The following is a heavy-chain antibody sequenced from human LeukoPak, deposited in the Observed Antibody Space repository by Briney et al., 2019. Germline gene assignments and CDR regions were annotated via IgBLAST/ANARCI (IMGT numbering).Heavy chain of an antibody. V-gene: IGHV3-30*18. CDR3: AKEDSEGGPNWFDP. Sequence: PGGSLRLSCVASGFTFSTYGMHWVRQAPGKGLEWVAVISDEGRSIYYTDAVKGRFTITREKYKSKLTLHMNRLRAEDTAVYYCAKEDSEGGPNWFDPWGQGNLVTVSS. CDR2: ISDEGRSI. D-gene: IGHD1-14*01. J-gene: IGHJ5*02. CDR1: GFTFSTYG.